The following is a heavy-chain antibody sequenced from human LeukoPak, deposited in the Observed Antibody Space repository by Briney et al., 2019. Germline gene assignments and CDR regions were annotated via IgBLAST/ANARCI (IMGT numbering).Heavy chain of an antibody. CDR2: INHSGST. Sequence: PSETLSLTCAVYGGSFSGYYWSWIRQPPGKGLEWIGEINHSGSTNYNPSLKSRVTISVDTSKNQFSLKLSSVTAADTAVYYCARSSYTFGGVIAPFDVGYYYYMDVWGKGTTVTISS. D-gene: IGHD3-16*02. CDR1: GGSFSGYY. J-gene: IGHJ6*03. CDR3: ARSSYTFGGVIAPFDVGYYYYMDV. V-gene: IGHV4-34*01.